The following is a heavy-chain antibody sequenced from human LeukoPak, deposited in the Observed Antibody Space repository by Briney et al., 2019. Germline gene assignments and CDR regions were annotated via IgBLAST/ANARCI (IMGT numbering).Heavy chain of an antibody. Sequence: ASVKVSCKASGYTFTSYDINWVRQATGQGLEWMGWMNPNSGNTGYAQKFQGRVTMTRNTSISTAYMELSSLRSEDTAVYYCARDLPMVRVTAWFDPWGQGTLVTVSS. D-gene: IGHD3-10*01. J-gene: IGHJ5*02. CDR3: ARDLPMVRVTAWFDP. V-gene: IGHV1-8*01. CDR1: GYTFTSYD. CDR2: MNPNSGNT.